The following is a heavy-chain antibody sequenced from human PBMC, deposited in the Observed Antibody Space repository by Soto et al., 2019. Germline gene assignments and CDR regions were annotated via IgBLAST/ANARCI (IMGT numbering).Heavy chain of an antibody. CDR2: INPSGGST. V-gene: IGHV1-46*01. CDR3: ARGAYYDSSGYRLWENVISSKYYLDY. D-gene: IGHD3-22*01. CDR1: GYTFTSYY. J-gene: IGHJ4*02. Sequence: ASVKVSCKASGYTFTSYYMHWVRQAPGQGLEWMGIINPSGGSTSYAQKFQGRVTMTRDTSTSTVYMELSSLRSEDTAVYYCARGAYYDSSGYRLWENVISSKYYLDYWGQGTLVTSPQ.